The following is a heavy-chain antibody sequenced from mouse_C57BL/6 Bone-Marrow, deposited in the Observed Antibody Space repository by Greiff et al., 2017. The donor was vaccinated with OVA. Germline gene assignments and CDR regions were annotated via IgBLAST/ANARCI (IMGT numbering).Heavy chain of an antibody. CDR1: GYTFTDYY. V-gene: IGHV1-76*01. J-gene: IGHJ2*01. CDR2: IYPGSGNT. D-gene: IGHD2-12*01. CDR3: ARASNDRPLVDY. Sequence: VQLQQSGAELVRPGASVKLSCKASGYTFTDYYINWVKQRPGQGLEWIARIYPGSGNTYYNEKFKGKATLTAETSSSTAYMQLSSLTSEDSAVYFCARASNDRPLVDYWGQGTTLTVSS.